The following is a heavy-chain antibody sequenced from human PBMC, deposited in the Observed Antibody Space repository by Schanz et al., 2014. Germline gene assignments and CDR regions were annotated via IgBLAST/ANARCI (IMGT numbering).Heavy chain of an antibody. Sequence: EVQLVESGGGLVQPGGSLRLSCAASGFTFSSYWMSWVRQAPGEGLEWVAYIKHDGSEKYHVDSVKGRFTISRDNAKNTVYLQMTSLRVEDTAVYYCARGGADSAMAHEYWGRGTLVTVSS. D-gene: IGHD5-18*01. CDR1: GFTFSSYW. V-gene: IGHV3-7*01. J-gene: IGHJ4*02. CDR2: IKHDGSEK. CDR3: ARGGADSAMAHEY.